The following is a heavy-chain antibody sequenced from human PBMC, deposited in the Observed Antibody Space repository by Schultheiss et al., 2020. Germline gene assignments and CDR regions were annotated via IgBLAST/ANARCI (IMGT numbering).Heavy chain of an antibody. Sequence: ASVKVSCKASGYTFTSYGISWVRQAPGQGLEWMGWISAYNGNTNYAQKLQGRVTMTTDTSTSTAYMELRSLRSDDTAVYYCARDCWGSSTSCYHYYYYGMAVWGQGTTVTVSS. D-gene: IGHD2-2*01. V-gene: IGHV1-18*01. CDR2: ISAYNGNT. CDR1: GYTFTSYG. J-gene: IGHJ6*02. CDR3: ARDCWGSSTSCYHYYYYGMAV.